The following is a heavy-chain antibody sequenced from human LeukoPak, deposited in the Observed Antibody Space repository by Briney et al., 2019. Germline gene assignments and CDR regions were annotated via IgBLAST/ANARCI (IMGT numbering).Heavy chain of an antibody. CDR2: ISAYNGNT. V-gene: IGHV1-18*01. D-gene: IGHD3-3*01. CDR3: ARFLEGYYDFWSGYSESNYYGMDV. CDR1: GYTFTSYG. Sequence: ASVKVSCKASGYTFTSYGISWVRQAPGQGLEWMGWISAYNGNTNYAQKLQGRVAMTTDTFTSTAYMELRSLRSDDTAVYYCARFLEGYYDFWSGYSESNYYGMDVWGQGTTVTVSS. J-gene: IGHJ6*02.